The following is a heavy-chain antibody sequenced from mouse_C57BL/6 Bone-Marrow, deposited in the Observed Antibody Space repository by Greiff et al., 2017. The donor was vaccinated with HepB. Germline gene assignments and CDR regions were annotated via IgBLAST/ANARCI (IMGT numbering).Heavy chain of an antibody. CDR3: ARKGGDFAY. Sequence: QVQLQQPGAELVRPGTSVKLSCKASGYTFTSYWMHWVKQRPGQGLEWIGVIDPSDSYTNYNQKFKGKATLTVDTSSSTAYMQLSSLTSEDSAVYYCARKGGDFAYWGQGTLVTVSA. CDR1: GYTFTSYW. CDR2: IDPSDSYT. V-gene: IGHV1-59*01. J-gene: IGHJ3*01.